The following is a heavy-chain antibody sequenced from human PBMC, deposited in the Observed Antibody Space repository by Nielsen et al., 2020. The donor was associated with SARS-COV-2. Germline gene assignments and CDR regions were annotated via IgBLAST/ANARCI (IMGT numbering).Heavy chain of an antibody. Sequence: GESLKISCAASGFTFDDYAMHWVRQASGKGLEWVGRIRSYANEYATEYAASVKGRFTISRDDSKNTAYLQMNGLKTEDTAVYYCSSPTVAYWGQGTLVTVSS. D-gene: IGHD4-23*01. V-gene: IGHV3-73*01. J-gene: IGHJ4*02. CDR3: SSPTVAY. CDR2: IRSYANEYAT. CDR1: GFTFDDYA.